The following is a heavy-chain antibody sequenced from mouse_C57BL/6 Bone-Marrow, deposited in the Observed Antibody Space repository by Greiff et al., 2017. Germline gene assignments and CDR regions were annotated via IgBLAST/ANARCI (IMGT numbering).Heavy chain of an antibody. J-gene: IGHJ2*01. D-gene: IGHD2-3*01. V-gene: IGHV14-4*01. Sequence: EVQLQQSGAELVRPGASVKLSCTASGFNIKDDYIHWVKQRPEQGLEWIGWIDPEIGDTEYASKFQGKATITSDTSSNTAYLQLSSLTSEYTAVYYCSSFDGNYFDFWGQGTPLTVAS. CDR1: GFNIKDDY. CDR2: IDPEIGDT. CDR3: SSFDGNYFDF.